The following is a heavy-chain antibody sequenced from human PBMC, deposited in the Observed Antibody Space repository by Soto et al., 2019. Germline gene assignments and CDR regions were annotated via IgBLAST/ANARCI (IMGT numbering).Heavy chain of an antibody. D-gene: IGHD3-10*01. CDR3: ATHQGYYGSGSYCFDY. V-gene: IGHV4-39*01. CDR1: GGFLIRSSYF. Sequence: SEAPSVPCTGSGGFLIRSSYFLVWVRQPPRKGLEWIGSIYYSGSTYYNPSLKSRVTISVDTSKNQFSLKLSSMTAADAAVYYCATHQGYYGSGSYCFDYWGLGIQVTVSS. J-gene: IGHJ4*02. CDR2: IYYSGST.